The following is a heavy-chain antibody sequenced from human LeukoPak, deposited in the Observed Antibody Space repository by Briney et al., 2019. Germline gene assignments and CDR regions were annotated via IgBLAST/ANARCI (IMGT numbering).Heavy chain of an antibody. CDR1: GYSFTSYW. CDR3: ARQEYSSSWFGGSNWFDP. CDR2: IYPGDSDT. D-gene: IGHD6-13*01. Sequence: GESLKISCKGSGYSFTSYWIGWVRQMPGKGLEWMGIIYPGDSDTRYSPSFQGQVTISADKSISTAYLQWSSLKASDTAMYYGARQEYSSSWFGGSNWFDPWGQGTLVTVSS. V-gene: IGHV5-51*01. J-gene: IGHJ5*02.